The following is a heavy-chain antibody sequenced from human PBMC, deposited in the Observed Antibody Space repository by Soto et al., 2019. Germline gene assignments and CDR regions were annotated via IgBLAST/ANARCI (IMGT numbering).Heavy chain of an antibody. J-gene: IGHJ3*02. Sequence: GGSLRLSCAASGFTFSSYGMHWVRQAPGKGLEWVAVIWYDGSNKYYADSVKGRFTISRDNSKNTLYLQMNSLRAEDTAVYYCARESLAAAGYNDAFDIWGQGTMVTVSS. D-gene: IGHD6-13*01. CDR3: ARESLAAAGYNDAFDI. V-gene: IGHV3-33*01. CDR2: IWYDGSNK. CDR1: GFTFSSYG.